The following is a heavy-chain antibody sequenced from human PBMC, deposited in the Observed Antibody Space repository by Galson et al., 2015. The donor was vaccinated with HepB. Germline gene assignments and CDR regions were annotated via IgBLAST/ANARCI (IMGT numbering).Heavy chain of an antibody. D-gene: IGHD2-21*01. J-gene: IGHJ4*02. Sequence: QSGAEVKKTGESLKISCPASGYSFSTHWIGWVRQVPGQGLEWLGIIYPGDYDTKYSPAFQGHVTIPVDRSVTSAYLQWTSLKVSGTATYFCARRADIVAPFDYWGQGTLVTVSS. V-gene: IGHV5-51*03. CDR2: IYPGDYDT. CDR1: GYSFSTHW. CDR3: ARRADIVAPFDY.